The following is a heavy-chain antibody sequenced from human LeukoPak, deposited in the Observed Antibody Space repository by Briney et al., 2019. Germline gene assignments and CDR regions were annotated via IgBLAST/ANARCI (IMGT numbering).Heavy chain of an antibody. CDR2: INPTSGYI. D-gene: IGHD3-10*01. CDR3: ARFVEAHTYYFDY. V-gene: IGHV3-21*01. CDR1: GSTFTSYT. Sequence: PGGSLRLSCAASGSTFTSYTMNWVRQAPGKGLEWVSSINPTSGYIYYSDSVKGRFTISRDNAKKSFYLQMNSLGAEDTAVYYCARFVEAHTYYFDYWGQGTLVAVSS. J-gene: IGHJ4*02.